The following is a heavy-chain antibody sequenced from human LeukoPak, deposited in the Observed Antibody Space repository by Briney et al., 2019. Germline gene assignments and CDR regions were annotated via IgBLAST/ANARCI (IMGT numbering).Heavy chain of an antibody. CDR3: AKERRQWLVVLDY. V-gene: IGHV3-30*04. J-gene: IGHJ4*02. CDR1: GLTFSSYA. D-gene: IGHD6-19*01. Sequence: GGSLRLSCAASGLTFSSYAMHWVRQAPGKGLEWVAVISYDGSNKYYADSVKGRFTISRDNSKNTLYLQMNSLRAEDTAVYYCAKERRQWLVVLDYWGQGTLVTVSS. CDR2: ISYDGSNK.